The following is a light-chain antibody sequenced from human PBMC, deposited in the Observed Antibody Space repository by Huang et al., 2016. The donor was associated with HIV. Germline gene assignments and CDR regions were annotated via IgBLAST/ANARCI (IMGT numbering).Light chain of an antibody. CDR1: QRVSSN. CDR2: NTA. V-gene: IGKV3-15*01. J-gene: IGKJ1*01. CDR3: QQYNNWPRT. Sequence: EIVMTQSPATLSVSPGERATLSCRAGQRVSSNLAWYQQKPGQSPRLLLYNTATRATGAPARLSGSGAGTEFTLTISSLQSEDFAVYYGQQYNNWPRTFGQGTKVDIK.